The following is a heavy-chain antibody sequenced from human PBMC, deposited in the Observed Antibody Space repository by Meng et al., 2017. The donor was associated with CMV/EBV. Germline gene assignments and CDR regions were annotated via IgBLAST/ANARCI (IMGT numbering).Heavy chain of an antibody. Sequence: GGSLRLSCVGSGFTYTNDEMIWVRQAPGKGLECVGYISSSGSTRLYADSVKGRFTVSRDNAKNSVYLQMSSLRVEDTGIYYCANMDYNYYYAMDVWGLGTTVTVSS. J-gene: IGHJ6*02. D-gene: IGHD3-10*01. V-gene: IGHV3-48*03. CDR2: ISSSGSTR. CDR3: ANMDYNYYYAMDV. CDR1: GFTYTNDE.